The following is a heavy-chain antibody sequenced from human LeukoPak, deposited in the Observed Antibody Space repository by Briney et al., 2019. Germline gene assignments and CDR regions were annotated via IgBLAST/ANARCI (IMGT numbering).Heavy chain of an antibody. CDR3: ARVLLVATTIFDY. CDR2: IKQDGSEK. Sequence: GGSLRLSCAASGFTFSSYWMSWVRQAPGKGLEWVANIKQDGSEKYYVDSVKGRFTISRDNAKNSLYLQMNSLRAEDTAVYYCARVLLVATTIFDYWGQGTLVTASS. D-gene: IGHD5-12*01. V-gene: IGHV3-7*01. CDR1: GFTFSSYW. J-gene: IGHJ4*02.